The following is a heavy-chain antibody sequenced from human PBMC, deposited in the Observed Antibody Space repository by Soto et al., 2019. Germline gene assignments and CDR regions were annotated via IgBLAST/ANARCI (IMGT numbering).Heavy chain of an antibody. V-gene: IGHV1-18*01. D-gene: IGHD3-22*01. CDR1: GYTFTIYG. CDR2: ISAYNGNT. J-gene: IGHJ4*02. Sequence: ASVNVSCKASGYTFTIYGISWVLQAPGQGLEWMGWISAYNGNTNYAQKLQGRVTMTTDTSTSTAYMELRSLRSDDTAVYYCASSSYYDSSGYYGTFDYWGQGTLVTVSS. CDR3: ASSSYYDSSGYYGTFDY.